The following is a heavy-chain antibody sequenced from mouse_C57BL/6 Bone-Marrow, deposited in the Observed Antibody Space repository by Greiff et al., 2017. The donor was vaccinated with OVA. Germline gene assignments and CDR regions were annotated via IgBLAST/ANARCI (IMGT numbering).Heavy chain of an antibody. V-gene: IGHV5-2*01. CDR2: INSDGGST. CDR1: EYEFPSHD. D-gene: IGHD4-1*02. Sequence: EVKLQESGGGLVQPGESLKLSCESNEYEFPSHDMSWVRKTPEKRLELVAAINSDGGSTYYPDTMERRFIISRDNTKKTLYLQMSSLRSEDTALYYCARSPFNWDPYYFDYWGQGTTLTVSS. CDR3: ARSPFNWDPYYFDY. J-gene: IGHJ2*01.